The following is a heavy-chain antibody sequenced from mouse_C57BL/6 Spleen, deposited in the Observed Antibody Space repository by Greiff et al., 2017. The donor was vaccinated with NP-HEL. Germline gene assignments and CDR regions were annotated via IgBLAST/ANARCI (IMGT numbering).Heavy chain of an antibody. D-gene: IGHD1-1*01. CDR1: GFSLTSYG. CDR2: IWSGGST. V-gene: IGHV2-2*01. J-gene: IGHJ2*01. Sequence: VKLQESGPGLVQPSQSLSITCTVSGFSLTSYGVHWVRQSPGKGLEWLGVIWSGGSTDYNAAFISRLSISKDNSKSQVFFKMNSLQADDTAIYYCARNEGGPYYYGSSYYFDYWGQGTTLTVSS. CDR3: ARNEGGPYYYGSSYYFDY.